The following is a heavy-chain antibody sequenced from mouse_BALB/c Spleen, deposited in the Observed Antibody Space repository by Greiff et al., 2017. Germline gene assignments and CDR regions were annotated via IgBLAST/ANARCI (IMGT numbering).Heavy chain of an antibody. V-gene: IGHV1S137*01. CDR1: GYTFTDYA. J-gene: IGHJ3*01. D-gene: IGHD1-1*01. CDR3: AREDGSSYPWFAY. CDR2: ISTYYGDA. Sequence: VQLQESGAELVRPGVSVKISCKGSGYTFTDYAMHWVKQSHAKSLEWIGVISTYYGDASYNQKFKGKATMTVDKSSSTAYMELARLTSEDSAIYYCAREDGSSYPWFAYWGQGTLVTVSA.